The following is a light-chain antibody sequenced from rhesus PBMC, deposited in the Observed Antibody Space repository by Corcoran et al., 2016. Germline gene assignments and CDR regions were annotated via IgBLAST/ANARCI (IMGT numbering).Light chain of an antibody. CDR1: QSVSNW. CDR3: LQYASSPYS. J-gene: IGKJ2*01. Sequence: DIQMTQSPSSLSPSVGDTVTITCRASQSVSNWLDWYQQKPGKAPKLLIYKASSFQSGVPSRFSGSGSGTDFTLTISSLQPEDFATYYCLQYASSPYSFGQGTKVDI. V-gene: IGKV1-22*01. CDR2: KAS.